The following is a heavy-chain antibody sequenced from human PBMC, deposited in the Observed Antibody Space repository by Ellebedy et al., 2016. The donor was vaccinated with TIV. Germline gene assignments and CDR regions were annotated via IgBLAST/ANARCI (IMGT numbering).Heavy chain of an antibody. CDR3: ARVTTYGDYLYDGWFDP. CDR2: MFHSGST. D-gene: IGHD4-17*01. Sequence: MPSETLSLTCSVSGSSISSGYYWGWIRQPPGRGLEWIGSMFHSGSTYYSPSLKSRVTISVDTSKNQLSLRLSSVTAADTAVYYCARVTTYGDYLYDGWFDPWGQGTLVTVSS. V-gene: IGHV4-38-2*01. J-gene: IGHJ5*02. CDR1: GSSISSGYY.